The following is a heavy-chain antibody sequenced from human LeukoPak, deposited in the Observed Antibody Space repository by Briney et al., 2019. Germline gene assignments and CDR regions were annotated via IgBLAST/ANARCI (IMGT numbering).Heavy chain of an antibody. CDR3: ARDEDWNYGTAYDWFDP. J-gene: IGHJ5*02. CDR1: GYTFTGYG. D-gene: IGHD1-7*01. V-gene: IGHV1-18*01. CDR2: ISAYNGNT. Sequence: ASVKVSCKASGYTFTGYGISWVRQAPGQGLEWMGWISAYNGNTNYAQKLQGRVTMTTDTSTSTAYMELRSLRSDDTAVYYCARDEDWNYGTAYDWFDPWGQGTLVTVSS.